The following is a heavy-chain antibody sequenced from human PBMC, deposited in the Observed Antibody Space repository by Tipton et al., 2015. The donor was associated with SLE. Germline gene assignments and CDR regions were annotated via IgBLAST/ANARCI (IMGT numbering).Heavy chain of an antibody. J-gene: IGHJ4*02. D-gene: IGHD6-13*01. CDR2: ITSDGDST. Sequence: SLRLSCAASGFTFRDSTMTWFRQAPGKGLEWISTITSDGDSTYYADSVKGRFTISRDNSKNTLHLQLNSLRAEDTAVYFCAKTYSTSWCFDSWGQGTLVTVSS. V-gene: IGHV3-23*01. CDR3: AKTYSTSWCFDS. CDR1: GFTFRDST.